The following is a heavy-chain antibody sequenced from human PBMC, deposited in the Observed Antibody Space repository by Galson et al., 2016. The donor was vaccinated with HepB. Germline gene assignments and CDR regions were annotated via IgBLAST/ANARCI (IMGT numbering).Heavy chain of an antibody. CDR1: GGSISGYH. J-gene: IGHJ6*02. Sequence: SETLSLTCTVSGGSISGYHWNWIRQPPGKGLEWVGHIYYSGSTSYNPSLRGRVTISIDTSKNQFSLRLNSVTAADTAVYYCARGFNFWSSDYTDHSNYYGMDVWGQGATVTVSS. CDR3: ARGFNFWSSDYTDHSNYYGMDV. CDR2: IYYSGST. D-gene: IGHD3-3*01. V-gene: IGHV4-59*01.